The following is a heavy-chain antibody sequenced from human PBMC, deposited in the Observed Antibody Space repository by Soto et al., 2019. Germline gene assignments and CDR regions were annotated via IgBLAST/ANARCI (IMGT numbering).Heavy chain of an antibody. CDR1: GYSFTSYW. CDR3: ASRGGTIAARPVLHYYYYGMDV. D-gene: IGHD6-6*01. Sequence: LGESLKISCKGSGYSFTSYWISWVRQMPGKGLEWMGRIDPSDSYTNYSPSFQGHVTISADKSISTAYLQWSSLKASDTAMYYCASRGGTIAARPVLHYYYYGMDVWGQGTTVTVSS. V-gene: IGHV5-10-1*01. CDR2: IDPSDSYT. J-gene: IGHJ6*02.